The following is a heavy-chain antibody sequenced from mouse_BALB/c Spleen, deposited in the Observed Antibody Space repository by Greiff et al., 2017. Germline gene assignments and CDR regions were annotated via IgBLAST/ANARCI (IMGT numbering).Heavy chain of an antibody. Sequence: EVQLQESGAELVKPGASVKLSCTASGFNINDTYMHWVKQRPEQGLEWIGRIDPANGNTKYDPKFQGKATITADTSSNTAYLQLSSLTSEDTAVYYCAVGEQQRSYYAMDYWGQGTSVTVSS. V-gene: IGHV14-3*02. J-gene: IGHJ4*01. D-gene: IGHD6-1*01. CDR2: IDPANGNT. CDR1: GFNINDTY. CDR3: AVGEQQRSYYAMDY.